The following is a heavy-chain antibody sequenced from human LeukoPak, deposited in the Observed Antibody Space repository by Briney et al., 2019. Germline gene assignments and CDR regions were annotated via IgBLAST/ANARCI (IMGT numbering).Heavy chain of an antibody. D-gene: IGHD1-26*01. CDR3: ARDHIVGATTFDS. J-gene: IGHJ4*02. CDR2: IKKDGSEK. Sequence: GASLRLSCAVSAFSVSSDWMSWVRLAPGKGLGWESNIKKDGSEKYYVDSVKGRLTLYRENAKNSLYLQMNRLRAEDTAVYYCARDHIVGATTFDSWGQGSLVTVSS. CDR1: AFSVSSDW. V-gene: IGHV3-7*01.